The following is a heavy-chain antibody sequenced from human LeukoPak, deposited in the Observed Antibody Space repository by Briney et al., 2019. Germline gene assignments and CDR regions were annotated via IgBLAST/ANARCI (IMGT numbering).Heavy chain of an antibody. CDR2: ISWNSGSI. Sequence: PGGSLRLSCAASGFTFDDYAMHWVRQAPGKGLEWVSGISWNSGSIGYADSVKGRFTISRDNAKNSLYLQMNSLRAEDTALYYCAKDIHYDILTGYMTLDYWGQGTLVTVSS. D-gene: IGHD3-9*01. V-gene: IGHV3-9*01. CDR3: AKDIHYDILTGYMTLDY. CDR1: GFTFDDYA. J-gene: IGHJ4*02.